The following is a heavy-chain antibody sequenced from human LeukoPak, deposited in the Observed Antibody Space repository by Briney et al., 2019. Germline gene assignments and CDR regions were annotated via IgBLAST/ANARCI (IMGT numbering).Heavy chain of an antibody. CDR1: GFTFGDYA. Sequence: PGGSLRLSCTASGFTFGDYAMSWVRQAPGKGLEWVGFIRSKAYGGTTEYAASVKGRFTISRDDSKSIAYLQMNSLKTEDTAVYYCTRFGDTAPHFDYWGQGTLVTVSS. V-gene: IGHV3-49*04. D-gene: IGHD4-17*01. CDR3: TRFGDTAPHFDY. J-gene: IGHJ4*02. CDR2: IRSKAYGGTT.